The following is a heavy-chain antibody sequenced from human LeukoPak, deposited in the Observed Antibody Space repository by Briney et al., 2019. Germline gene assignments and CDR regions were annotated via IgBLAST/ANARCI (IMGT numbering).Heavy chain of an antibody. J-gene: IGHJ3*02. CDR2: TYYRSKWYN. V-gene: IGHV6-1*01. CDR1: GDSVSTNSAN. Sequence: SQTLSLTCAISGDSVSTNSANWNWIRQSPSRGLEWLGRTYYRSKWYNDYAVSVKSRITINLDTSKNQFSLQLNSVTPEDTAVYYCARDQGLGRYAFDIWGQGTMVTVSS. D-gene: IGHD7-27*01. CDR3: ARDQGLGRYAFDI.